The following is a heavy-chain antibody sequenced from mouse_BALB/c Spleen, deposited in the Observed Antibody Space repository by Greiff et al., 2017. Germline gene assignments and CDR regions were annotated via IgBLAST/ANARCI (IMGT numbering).Heavy chain of an antibody. CDR3: ARSPPYYGSSPYYFDY. CDR2: ISYSGST. CDR1: GDSITSGY. Sequence: EVKLMESGPSLVKPSQTLSLTCSVTGDSITSGYWNWIRKFPGNKLEYMGYISYSGSTYYNPSLKSRISITRDTSKNQYYLQLNSVTTEDTATYYCARSPPYYGSSPYYFDYWGQGTTLTVSS. V-gene: IGHV3-8*02. D-gene: IGHD1-1*01. J-gene: IGHJ2*01.